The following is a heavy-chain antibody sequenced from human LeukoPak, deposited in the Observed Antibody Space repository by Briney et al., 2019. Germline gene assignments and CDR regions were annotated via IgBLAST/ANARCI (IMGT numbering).Heavy chain of an antibody. D-gene: IGHD5-18*01. J-gene: IGHJ4*02. CDR1: GFIFSNYG. CDR2: IRNDQSMN. V-gene: IGHV3-30*02. CDR3: AKLSSGGFSYGFDY. Sequence: GGSLRLSCAASGFIFSNYGIHWVRQAPGKGLEWVSFIRNDQSMNYYADSVKGRFTISRDNSKNTLYLQMNSLRAEDTAVYYCAKLSSGGFSYGFDYWGQGTLVTVSS.